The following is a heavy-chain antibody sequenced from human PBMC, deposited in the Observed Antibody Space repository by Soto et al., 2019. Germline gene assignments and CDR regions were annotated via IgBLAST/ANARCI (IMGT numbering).Heavy chain of an antibody. V-gene: IGHV1-69*06. CDR1: GATFSSYA. CDR3: ARDLAYCSGGSCYPLFDY. D-gene: IGHD2-15*01. Sequence: GVSVKVCCKASGATFSSYAISGVRQAPGQGLEWMGGIIPIFGTANYAQKFQGRVTITADKSTSTAYMELTSLRSEDKAVYYCARDLAYCSGGSCYPLFDYWGQGTLVTAPQ. CDR2: IIPIFGTA. J-gene: IGHJ4*02.